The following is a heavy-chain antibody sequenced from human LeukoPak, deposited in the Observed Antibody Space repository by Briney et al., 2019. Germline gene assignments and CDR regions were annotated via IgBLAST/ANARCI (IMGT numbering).Heavy chain of an antibody. D-gene: IGHD2-21*01. V-gene: IGHV4-34*01. CDR3: AREWVVIGYFDY. CDR2: INHSGST. CDR1: GGSFSDYY. Sequence: KPSETLSLTCAVYGGSFSDYYWSWIRQPPGKGLEWIGEINHSGSTNYNPSLKSRVTISVDTSKNQFSLKLSSVTAADTAVYYCAREWVVIGYFDYWGQGTLVTVSS. J-gene: IGHJ4*02.